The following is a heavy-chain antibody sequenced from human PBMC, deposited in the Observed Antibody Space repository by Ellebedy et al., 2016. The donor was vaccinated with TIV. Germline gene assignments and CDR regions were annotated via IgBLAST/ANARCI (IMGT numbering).Heavy chain of an antibody. CDR3: ARSGWEWRTESLYYYYGMDV. D-gene: IGHD1-26*01. Sequence: PGGSLRLSCAASGFTFSSYALKWVRQAPGKGLEWVSFISSSGSTIYYADSARGRFTISSDNAKNSLYLQMSNLRDEDTAVYYCARSGWEWRTESLYYYYGMDVWGQGTTVAVSS. J-gene: IGHJ6*02. V-gene: IGHV3-48*02. CDR2: ISSSGSTI. CDR1: GFTFSSYA.